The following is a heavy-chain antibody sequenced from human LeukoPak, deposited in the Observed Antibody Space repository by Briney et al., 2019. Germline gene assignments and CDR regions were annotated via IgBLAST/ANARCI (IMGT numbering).Heavy chain of an antibody. CDR3: AKMGASGGYSPIDY. V-gene: IGHV1-18*01. D-gene: IGHD3-22*01. CDR1: GYSFTSYG. J-gene: IGHJ4*02. CDR2: ISAYDGNT. Sequence: ASVKVSCKASGYSFTSYGFSWVRQAPGQGLEWMGWISAYDGNTNYAQKVHDRVTMTTDSSTSTAYMELRSLRSDDTAVYYCAKMGASGGYSPIDYWGQGTLVTVSS.